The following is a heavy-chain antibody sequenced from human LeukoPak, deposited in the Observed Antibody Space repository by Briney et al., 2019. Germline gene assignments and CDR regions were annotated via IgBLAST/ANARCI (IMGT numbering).Heavy chain of an antibody. V-gene: IGHV4-30-4*01. J-gene: IGHJ4*02. D-gene: IGHD6-13*01. CDR2: IYYSGST. CDR3: ARGGIAAASN. Sequence: SETLSLTCTVSGGSISSGDNYWSWIRQPPGKGLEWIGYIYYSGSTYYNPSLKSRATISVDTSKNQFSLKLSSVTAADTAMYYCARGGIAAASNWGQGTLVTVSS. CDR1: GGSISSGDNY.